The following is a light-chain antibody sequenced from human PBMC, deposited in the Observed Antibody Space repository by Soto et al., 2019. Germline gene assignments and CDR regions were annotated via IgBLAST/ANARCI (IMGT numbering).Light chain of an antibody. J-gene: IGKJ5*01. CDR1: QSVSSN. CDR2: GAS. Sequence: EIVMTQSAATLSGSPGERATLSCGASQSVSSNLAWYQQKPGQAPRLLIYGASTRATGIPARFSGSGSATEFAPTISSLQSEDFAVYYCQQYNSWPPITFGQGTRLEIK. V-gene: IGKV3-15*01. CDR3: QQYNSWPPIT.